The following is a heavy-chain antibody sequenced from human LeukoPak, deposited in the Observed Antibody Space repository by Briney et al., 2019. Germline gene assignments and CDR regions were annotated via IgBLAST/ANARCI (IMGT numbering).Heavy chain of an antibody. D-gene: IGHD6-13*01. CDR3: ARDWAPRYSSSIYWYFDL. CDR1: GFTFSSYG. CDR2: IWDDGSNK. J-gene: IGHJ2*01. V-gene: IGHV3-33*01. Sequence: KPGGSLRLSCAASGFTFSSYGMHWVRQAPGKGLEWVAVIWDDGSNKYYADSVKGRFTISRDNSKNTLYLQMNSLRAEDTAVYYCARDWAPRYSSSIYWYFDLWGRGTLVTVSS.